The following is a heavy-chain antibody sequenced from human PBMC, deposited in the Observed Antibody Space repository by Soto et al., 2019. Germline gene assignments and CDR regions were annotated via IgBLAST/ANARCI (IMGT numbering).Heavy chain of an antibody. J-gene: IGHJ2*01. D-gene: IGHD6-13*01. CDR3: ARTIVAAGGRRYFAL. CDR1: GFTFSDYY. V-gene: IGHV3-11*05. CDR2: IKSSSSYT. Sequence: QVQLVESGGGLVKPGGSLRLSCAASGFTFSDYYMSWIRQAPGKGLEWVSYIKSSSSYTNYADSVKGRFTISRDNAKNSLYLQMNSLRAEDTAVYYCARTIVAAGGRRYFALWGRGTLVTVSS.